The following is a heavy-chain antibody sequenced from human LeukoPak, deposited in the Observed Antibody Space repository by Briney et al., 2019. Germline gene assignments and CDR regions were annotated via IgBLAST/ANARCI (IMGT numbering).Heavy chain of an antibody. CDR3: ARVFLAYYYGSGRLDWFDP. CDR1: GGTFSSYA. Sequence: ASVKVSCKASGGTFSSYAISWVRQAPGQGLEWMGGIIPIFGTANYAQKFQGRVTITADESTSTAYMELSSLRSEDTAVYYCARVFLAYYYGSGRLDWFDPWGQGTLVTVSS. J-gene: IGHJ5*02. D-gene: IGHD3-10*01. CDR2: IIPIFGTA. V-gene: IGHV1-69*13.